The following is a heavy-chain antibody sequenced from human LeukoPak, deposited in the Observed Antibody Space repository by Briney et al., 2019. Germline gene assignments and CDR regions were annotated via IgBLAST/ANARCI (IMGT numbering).Heavy chain of an antibody. D-gene: IGHD4-4*01. Sequence: GGSLRLSCAASGFTFSSYAMSWVRQAPGKGLEWVSAISGSGGSTYYADSVKGRFTISRDNSKNTLYLQMNSLRAEDTAVYYCARDTSTVTTILPSLFDYRGQGTLVTVSS. CDR1: GFTFSSYA. CDR3: ARDTSTVTTILPSLFDY. V-gene: IGHV3-23*01. CDR2: ISGSGGST. J-gene: IGHJ4*02.